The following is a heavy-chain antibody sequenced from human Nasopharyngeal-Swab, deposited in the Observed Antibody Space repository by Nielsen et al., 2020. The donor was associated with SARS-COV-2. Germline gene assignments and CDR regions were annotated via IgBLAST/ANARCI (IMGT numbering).Heavy chain of an antibody. CDR3: ARASRGTSTRTFDY. Sequence: GESLKISCAASGFTFSSYSMNWVRQAPGKGLEWVSSISSSSSYIYYADSVKGRFTISRDNAKNSLCLQMNSPRAEDTAVYYCARASRGTSTRTFDYWGQGTLVTVSS. V-gene: IGHV3-21*01. J-gene: IGHJ4*02. CDR2: ISSSSSYI. CDR1: GFTFSSYS. D-gene: IGHD1-1*01.